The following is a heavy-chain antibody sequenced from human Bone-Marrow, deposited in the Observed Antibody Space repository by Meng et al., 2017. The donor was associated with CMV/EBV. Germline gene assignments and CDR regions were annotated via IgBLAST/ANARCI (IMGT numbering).Heavy chain of an antibody. CDR1: GGSLSSGGTY. CDR2: IYYSGST. V-gene: IGHV4-31*03. CDR3: ARGIVAFDY. D-gene: IGHD3-22*01. Sequence: LTCPVSGGSLSSGGTYWSWLRQHPGKGLEWIGYIYYSGSTSYNPSLKSRVTVSVDTSKNQFSLKLTSVTAADTAVYYCARGIVAFDYWGQGTLVTVSS. J-gene: IGHJ4*02.